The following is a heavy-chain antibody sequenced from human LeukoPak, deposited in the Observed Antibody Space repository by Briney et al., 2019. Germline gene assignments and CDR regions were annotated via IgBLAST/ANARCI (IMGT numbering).Heavy chain of an antibody. D-gene: IGHD1-1*01. CDR2: IKQDGSEK. CDR1: GFTFSSYW. CDR3: ARYNWNDANYYYYYMDV. V-gene: IGHV3-7*01. J-gene: IGHJ6*03. Sequence: GGSLRLSCAASGFTFSSYWMSWVRQAPGKGLEWVANIKQDGSEKYYVDSVKGRFTISRDNAKNSLYLQMNSLRAEDTAVYYCARYNWNDANYYYYYMDVWGKGTTVTISS.